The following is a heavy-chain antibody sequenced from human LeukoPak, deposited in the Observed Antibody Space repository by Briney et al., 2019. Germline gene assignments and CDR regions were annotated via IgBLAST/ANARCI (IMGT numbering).Heavy chain of an antibody. CDR1: GGTFSSYA. V-gene: IGHV1-69*04. CDR3: ARDRSAYYYGSGSPDY. J-gene: IGHJ4*02. Sequence: GASVKVSCKASGGTFSSYAISWVRQAPGQGLEWMGRIIPILGIANYAQKFQGRVTITADKSTSTAYMELSSLRSEDTAVYYCARDRSAYYYGSGSPDYWGQGTLVTVSS. D-gene: IGHD3-10*01. CDR2: IIPILGIA.